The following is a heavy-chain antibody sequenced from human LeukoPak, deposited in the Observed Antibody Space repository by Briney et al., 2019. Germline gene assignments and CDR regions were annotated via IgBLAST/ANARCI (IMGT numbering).Heavy chain of an antibody. Sequence: PSETLSLTCAVYGGSFSGYYWSWIRQPPGKGLEWIGETNHSGSTNYNPSLKSRVTISVDTSKNQFSLKLSSVTAADMAVFHCARGLYGDYGYYFDYWGQGTLVTVSS. D-gene: IGHD4-17*01. V-gene: IGHV4-34*01. CDR3: ARGLYGDYGYYFDY. CDR1: GGSFSGYY. J-gene: IGHJ4*02. CDR2: TNHSGST.